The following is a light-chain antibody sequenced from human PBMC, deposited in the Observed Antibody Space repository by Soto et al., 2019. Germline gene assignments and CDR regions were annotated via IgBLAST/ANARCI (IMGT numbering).Light chain of an antibody. CDR1: QSVSSSY. V-gene: IGKV3D-7*01. CDR2: GAS. Sequence: PGERVTLSCRASQSVSSSYLTWYQQKPGQAPRLLIYGASTRATGIPARFSGSGSGTDFTLTISSLQPEDFATYYCQQLNTYPVTFGGGTKVDIK. J-gene: IGKJ4*01. CDR3: QQLNTYPVT.